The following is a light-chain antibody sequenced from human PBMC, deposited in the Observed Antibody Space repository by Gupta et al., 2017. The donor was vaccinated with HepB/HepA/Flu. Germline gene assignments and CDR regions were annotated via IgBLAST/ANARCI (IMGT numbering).Light chain of an antibody. CDR3: QHYNTCS. CDR2: RAS. V-gene: IGKV1-5*03. J-gene: IGKJ1*01. Sequence: DIQMTQSPSTLSASVGDRVTITCRASQSIGTWLAWYQQKPGKAPNILIYRASSLEGGVRSRFSGSGSGTEFTLTSRRLQDDDFETYYYQHYNTCSFGQGTKVEIK. CDR1: QSIGTW.